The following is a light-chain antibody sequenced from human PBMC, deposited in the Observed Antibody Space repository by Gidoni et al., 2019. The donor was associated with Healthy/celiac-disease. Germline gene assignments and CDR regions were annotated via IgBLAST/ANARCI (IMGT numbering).Light chain of an antibody. CDR3: RQSYSTPPLT. CDR1: QSISSY. J-gene: IGKJ4*01. V-gene: IGKV1-39*01. Sequence: DIQMTQSASSLSASVGDRVTITCRASQSISSYLNGYQQKPGKAPNLLIYAASSLQSGVPSRCSGSGSSTDFTLTISSLQPADFATFYCRQSYSTPPLTFGGGTKVEIK. CDR2: AAS.